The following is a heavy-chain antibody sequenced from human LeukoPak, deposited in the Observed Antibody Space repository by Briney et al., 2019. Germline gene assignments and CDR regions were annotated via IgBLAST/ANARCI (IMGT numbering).Heavy chain of an antibody. Sequence: SETLSLTCAVYGGSFSGYYWSWIRQPPGKGLEWIGEINHSGSTNYNPSLKSRVTISVDTSKNQFSLKLSSVTAADTAVYYCARGIAVAGSAFDIWGQGTMVTVSP. J-gene: IGHJ3*02. D-gene: IGHD6-19*01. CDR3: ARGIAVAGSAFDI. CDR1: GGSFSGYY. CDR2: INHSGST. V-gene: IGHV4-34*01.